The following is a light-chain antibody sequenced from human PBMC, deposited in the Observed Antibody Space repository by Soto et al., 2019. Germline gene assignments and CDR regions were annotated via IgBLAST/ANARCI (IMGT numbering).Light chain of an antibody. Sequence: QLVLTQAPSASGTPGQRVTVSCYGSRSNIGSNTVNWYQHLPGTAPRLLMFSNNQRPSGVPDRFSGSKSGTSASLAISRLQYEDEADYYCAAWDDGLNGVIFGGGTKVTVL. CDR2: SNN. CDR3: AAWDDGLNGVI. V-gene: IGLV1-44*01. CDR1: RSNIGSNT. J-gene: IGLJ2*01.